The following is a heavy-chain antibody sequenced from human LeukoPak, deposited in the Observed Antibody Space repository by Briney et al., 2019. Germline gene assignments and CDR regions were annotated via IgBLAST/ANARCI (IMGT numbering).Heavy chain of an antibody. CDR3: ARVGGYMSFDI. CDR1: GDSISSSYY. V-gene: IGHV4-39*07. J-gene: IGHJ3*02. CDR2: MYYSGST. D-gene: IGHD5-12*01. Sequence: SETLSLTCTVSGDSISSSYYWGWIRQPPGKGLEWIGSMYYSGSTYHNPSLKSRVTISIDTSKNQFSLKLSSVTAADTAVYYCARVGGYMSFDIWGQGTMVTVSS.